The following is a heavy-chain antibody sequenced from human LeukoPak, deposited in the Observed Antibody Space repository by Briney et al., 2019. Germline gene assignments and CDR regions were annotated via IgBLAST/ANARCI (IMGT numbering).Heavy chain of an antibody. J-gene: IGHJ4*02. Sequence: PSETLSLTCAVYGGSFSGYYWSWIRQPPGKGLEWIGEINHSGSTNYNPSLKSRVTISVDTSKNQFSLKLSSVTAADTAVYYCARESGGSSSLERAGYFDYWGQGTLVTVSS. CDR1: GGSFSGYY. CDR2: INHSGST. V-gene: IGHV4-34*01. D-gene: IGHD2-15*01. CDR3: ARESGGSSSLERAGYFDY.